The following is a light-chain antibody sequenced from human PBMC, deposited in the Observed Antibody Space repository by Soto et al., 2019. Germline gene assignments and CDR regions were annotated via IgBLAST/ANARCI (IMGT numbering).Light chain of an antibody. Sequence: EVVVNQSAATLSVSTGERATLSCRASQSVSSNLAWYQQKPGQAPRLLIYGASTRATGIPARFSGSGSGTEFTLTSCCLRSEDFAVYYCQQYNNLPRTFGQVTKVEI. V-gene: IGKV3-15*01. CDR1: QSVSSN. CDR2: GAS. J-gene: IGKJ1*01. CDR3: QQYNNLPRT.